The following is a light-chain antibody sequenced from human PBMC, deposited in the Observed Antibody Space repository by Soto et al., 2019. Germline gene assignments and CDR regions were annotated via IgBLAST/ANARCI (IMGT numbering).Light chain of an antibody. CDR1: QAISKY. CDR2: AES. J-gene: IGKJ3*01. CDR3: QKYDSAPLFT. V-gene: IGKV1-27*01. Sequence: DIQMTQTPPSLSASVGDRVTITCRASQAISKYLAWYQQKPGKVPKLLIYAESTLQSGVPSRFSGSGSGTDFTLTISSLQPEDVATYYCQKYDSAPLFTFGPGTRVDVK.